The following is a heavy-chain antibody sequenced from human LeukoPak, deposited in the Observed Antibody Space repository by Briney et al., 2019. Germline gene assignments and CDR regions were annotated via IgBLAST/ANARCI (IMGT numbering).Heavy chain of an antibody. Sequence: TSETLSLTCSVSGGSIRGNYWSWIRQTQGKGLEWIGEVNYSGNTNYNPSVKSRVAISVDMSKNHLSLRLNSVTAADTAVYFCARGSDYTWGGWGQGTLVTVSS. V-gene: IGHV4-34*01. CDR3: ARGSDYTWGG. J-gene: IGHJ4*01. CDR1: GGSIRGNY. CDR2: VNYSGNT. D-gene: IGHD3-10*01.